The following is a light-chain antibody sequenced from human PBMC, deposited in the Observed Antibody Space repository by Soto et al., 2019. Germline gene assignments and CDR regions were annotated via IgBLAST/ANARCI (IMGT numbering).Light chain of an antibody. CDR3: QQSYSTPIT. CDR1: QTIKIF. CDR2: AAS. V-gene: IGKV1-39*01. Sequence: DIRMTQAPSSLSAAVGDRVSITCRARQTIKIFLKWYPQNPGKAPMLLIYAASNLQSGVPSRFSGSGSGTDFTLTINSLQPEDFATYYCQQSYSTPITFGQGTRLEIK. J-gene: IGKJ5*01.